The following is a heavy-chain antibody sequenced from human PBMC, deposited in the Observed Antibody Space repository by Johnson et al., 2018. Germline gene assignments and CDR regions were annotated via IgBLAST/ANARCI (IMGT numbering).Heavy chain of an antibody. CDR1: GGTLSSYT. CDR2: IIPLLSIT. V-gene: IGHV1-69*02. Sequence: QVQLVQSGAEVKKPGSSVKVSCKASGGTLSSYTITWVRQAPGQGLEWMGRIIPLLSITTYAQKFQGRVTITADTSTNTAYMDLSSLTSEDTAVYYCAKTFREQGPDVYYYHMDVWGKGTTVTVSS. D-gene: IGHD1/OR15-1a*01. CDR3: AKTFREQGPDVYYYHMDV. J-gene: IGHJ6*03.